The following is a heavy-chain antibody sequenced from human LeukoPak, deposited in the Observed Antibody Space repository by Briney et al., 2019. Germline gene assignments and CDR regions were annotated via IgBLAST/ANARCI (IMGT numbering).Heavy chain of an antibody. CDR1: GFIFRSYA. V-gene: IGHV3-23*01. D-gene: IGHD3-3*01. Sequence: GGSLRLSCVASGFIFRSYAMNWVRQAPGKGLEWVSYISGSGGTTYYADSVKGRFTISRDSSKNTLYLQMNSLRAEDTAVYYCAKGVIRLLEWFDYWGQGTLVTVSS. J-gene: IGHJ4*02. CDR3: AKGVIRLLEWFDY. CDR2: ISGSGGTT.